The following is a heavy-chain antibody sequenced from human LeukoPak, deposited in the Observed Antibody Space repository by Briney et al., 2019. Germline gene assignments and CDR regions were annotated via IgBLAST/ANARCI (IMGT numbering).Heavy chain of an antibody. D-gene: IGHD3-9*01. V-gene: IGHV1-24*01. CDR1: GYTFTGYY. J-gene: IGHJ4*02. CDR3: ATEVHILTGYSFDY. CDR2: FDPEDGET. Sequence: ASVKVSCKASGYTFTGYYMHWVRQAPGQGLEWMGGFDPEDGETIYAQKFQGRVTMTEDTSTDTAYMELSSLRSEDTAVYYCATEVHILTGYSFDYWGQGTLVTVSS.